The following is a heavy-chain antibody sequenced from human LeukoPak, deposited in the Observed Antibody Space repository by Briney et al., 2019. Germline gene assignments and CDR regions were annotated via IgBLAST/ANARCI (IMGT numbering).Heavy chain of an antibody. CDR1: GGSISSGGYS. D-gene: IGHD3-10*01. Sequence: SETLSLTCAVSGGSISSGGYSWSWIRRPPGKGLEWSGYIYHSGSTYYNPSLKSRVTISVDRSKNQFSLRLSSVTAADTAVYYCARDGGSGSRHFDYWGQGTLVTVSS. CDR3: ARDGGSGSRHFDY. J-gene: IGHJ4*02. V-gene: IGHV4-30-2*01. CDR2: IYHSGST.